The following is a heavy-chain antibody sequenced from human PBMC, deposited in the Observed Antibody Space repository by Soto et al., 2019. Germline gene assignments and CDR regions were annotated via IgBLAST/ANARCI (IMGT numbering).Heavy chain of an antibody. CDR2: IYHSGST. D-gene: IGHD3-22*01. Sequence: PSETLSLTCAVSGGSISSGGYSWSWIRQPPGKGLEWIAYIYHSGSTYYNPSLKSRVTISLDRSKNQFSLKLSSVTAADTAVYYCARSYYYDTSGSTYNWFDPWGQGTLVTVPQ. J-gene: IGHJ5*02. V-gene: IGHV4-30-2*01. CDR3: ARSYYYDTSGSTYNWFDP. CDR1: GGSISSGGYS.